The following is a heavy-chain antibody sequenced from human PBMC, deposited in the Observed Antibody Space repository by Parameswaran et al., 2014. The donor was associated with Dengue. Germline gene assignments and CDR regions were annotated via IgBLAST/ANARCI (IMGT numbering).Heavy chain of an antibody. CDR2: INHSGST. J-gene: IGHJ3*02. V-gene: IGHV4-34*01. CDR3: ARGPEGYCSSTSCYRPSNAFDI. D-gene: IGHD2-2*02. Sequence: VRQAPGKGLEWIGEINHSGSTNYNPSLKSRVTISVDTSKNQFSLKLSSVTAADTAVYYCARGPEGYCSSTSCYRPSNAFDIWGQGTMVTVSS.